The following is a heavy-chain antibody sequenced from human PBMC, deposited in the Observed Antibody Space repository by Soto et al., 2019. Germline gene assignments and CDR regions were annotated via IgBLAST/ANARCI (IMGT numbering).Heavy chain of an antibody. CDR2: IWYDGSNN. D-gene: IGHD5-18*01. J-gene: IGHJ4*02. CDR3: ARAYYLDTAMVPDY. CDR1: GFTFTTYG. Sequence: QVQLVESGGGVVQPGKSLRLSCAASGFTFTTYGMHWVRQAPGKGLEWVAVIWYDGSNNYYADSVKGRFTISRDNSKNTVYLQMNSLRAEDTAVYYCARAYYLDTAMVPDYWGQGTLVTVSS. V-gene: IGHV3-33*01.